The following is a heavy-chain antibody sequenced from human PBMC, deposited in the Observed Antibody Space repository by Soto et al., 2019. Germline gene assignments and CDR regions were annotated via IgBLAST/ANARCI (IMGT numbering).Heavy chain of an antibody. CDR2: IYHSGST. CDR3: ARGARHNFDY. V-gene: IGHV4-30-2*01. CDR1: GGSISSSGYS. J-gene: IGHJ4*02. Sequence: SETLSLTCAVSGGSISSSGYSWSWIRQPPGKGLEWIGYIYHSGSTYYNPSLKSRVTISVDRSKNQFSLKLSSVTAADTAVYYCARGARHNFDYWGQGTLVTVSS.